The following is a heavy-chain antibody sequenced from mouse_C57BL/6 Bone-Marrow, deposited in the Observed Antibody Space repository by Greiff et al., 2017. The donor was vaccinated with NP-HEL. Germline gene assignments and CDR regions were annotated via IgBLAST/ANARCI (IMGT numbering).Heavy chain of an antibody. J-gene: IGHJ2*01. CDR3: ARRSYGYFDY. V-gene: IGHV1-80*01. D-gene: IGHD2-12*01. Sequence: VQLQQSGAELVKPGASVKISCKASGYAFSSYWMNWVKQRPGKGLEWIGQIYPGDGDPNYNGKFKGKATLTVDKSSSTAYMQLSSLTSEDSAVYFCARRSYGYFDYWGQGTTLTVSS. CDR1: GYAFSSYW. CDR2: IYPGDGDP.